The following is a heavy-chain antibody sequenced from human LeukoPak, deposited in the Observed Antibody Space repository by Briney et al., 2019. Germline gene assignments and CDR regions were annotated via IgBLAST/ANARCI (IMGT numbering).Heavy chain of an antibody. CDR2: INPNSGGT. CDR3: ARSRIAAQYNWFGP. V-gene: IGHV1-2*02. J-gene: IGHJ5*02. CDR1: GYTFTGYY. Sequence: ASVKVSCKASGYTFTGYYMHWVRQAPGQGLEWMGWINPNSGGTNYAQKFQGRVTMTRDTSISTAYMELSRLRSDDTAVYYCARSRIAAQYNWFGPWGQGTLVTVSS. D-gene: IGHD6-13*01.